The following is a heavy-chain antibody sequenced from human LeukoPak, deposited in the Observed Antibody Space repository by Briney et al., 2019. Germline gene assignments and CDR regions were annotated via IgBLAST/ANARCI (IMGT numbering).Heavy chain of an antibody. J-gene: IGHJ4*02. CDR1: GFTFNSYA. V-gene: IGHV3-23*01. CDR3: AKEMYCSGGRCKTFDY. Sequence: GGSLRLSCAASGFTFNSYAMNWVRQAPGKGLEWVSAIVGSGGSTYYADSVKGRFTISRDNSKNTLYLQMNSLRAEDTAVYYCAKEMYCSGGRCKTFDYWGQGTLVTASS. CDR2: IVGSGGST. D-gene: IGHD2-15*01.